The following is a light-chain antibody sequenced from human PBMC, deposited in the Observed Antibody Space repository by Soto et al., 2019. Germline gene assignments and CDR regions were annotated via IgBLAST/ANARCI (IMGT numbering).Light chain of an antibody. Sequence: SLFTQSPGTLSFSPGERATLSCRARQSVSSSYLAWYQQKPGQAPRLLIYGASSRATGIPDRFSGSGSGTDFTLTISRLEPEDFAVYYCQQYGSSLTWTFGQGTKVDIK. CDR2: GAS. J-gene: IGKJ1*01. CDR1: QSVSSSY. CDR3: QQYGSSLTWT. V-gene: IGKV3-20*01.